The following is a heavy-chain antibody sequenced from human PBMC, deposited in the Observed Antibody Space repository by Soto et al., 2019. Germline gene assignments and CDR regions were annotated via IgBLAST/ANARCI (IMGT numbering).Heavy chain of an antibody. Sequence: PSETLSLTCAVSGGSISSGGYSWSWIRQPPGKGLEWVGYIYHSGSTYYNPSLKSRVTISVDRSKNQFPLKLSSVTAADTAVYYCARSSVRGFGELFRPPYYYGMGVWGQGTTVTVSS. D-gene: IGHD3-10*01. CDR3: ARSSVRGFGELFRPPYYYGMGV. V-gene: IGHV4-30-2*01. CDR1: GGSISSGGYS. J-gene: IGHJ6*02. CDR2: IYHSGST.